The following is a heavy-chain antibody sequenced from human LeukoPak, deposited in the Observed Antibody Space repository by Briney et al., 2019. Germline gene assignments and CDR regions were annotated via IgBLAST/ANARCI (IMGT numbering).Heavy chain of an antibody. CDR2: IYYSGST. Sequence: PSETLSLTCSVSGGSISSSTYYWAWVRQPPGKGLEWIASIYYSGSTYYKESLKSRVTIYADTSKNQVSLKVSSVTAADTAVYYCARGMTTVTTSFDYWGQGTLVTVSS. D-gene: IGHD4-17*01. CDR1: GGSISSSTYY. CDR3: ARGMTTVTTSFDY. J-gene: IGHJ4*02. V-gene: IGHV4-39*02.